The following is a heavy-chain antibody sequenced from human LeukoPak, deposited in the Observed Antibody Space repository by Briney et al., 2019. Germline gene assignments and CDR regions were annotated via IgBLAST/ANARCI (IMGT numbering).Heavy chain of an antibody. CDR3: ASFSGWADY. J-gene: IGHJ4*02. V-gene: IGHV4-38-2*02. CDR1: DYSISSDYY. Sequence: SETLSLTCTVSDYSISSDYYWGWIRQPPGEGLEWIGSIYHSGNTYYNPSLKSRVTISVDTSKNQFSLKLSSVTAADTAVYYCASFSGWADYWGQGTLVTVSS. D-gene: IGHD6-19*01. CDR2: IYHSGNT.